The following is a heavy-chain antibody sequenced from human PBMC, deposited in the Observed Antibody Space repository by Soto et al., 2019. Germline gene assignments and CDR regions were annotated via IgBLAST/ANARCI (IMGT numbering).Heavy chain of an antibody. CDR2: IIPILGIA. Sequence: SVKVSCKASGGTFSCYTISWVRQAPGQGLEWMGRIIPILGIANYAQKFQGRVTITADKSTSTAYMELSSLRSEDTAVYYCAKDILTGYAFDYWGQGTLVTVSS. CDR3: AKDILTGYAFDY. D-gene: IGHD3-9*01. V-gene: IGHV1-69*02. CDR1: GGTFSCYT. J-gene: IGHJ4*02.